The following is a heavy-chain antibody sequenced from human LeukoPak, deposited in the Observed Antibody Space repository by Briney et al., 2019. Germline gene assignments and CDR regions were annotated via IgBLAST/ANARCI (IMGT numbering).Heavy chain of an antibody. V-gene: IGHV3-23*01. D-gene: IGHD3-22*01. CDR2: ISGSGGST. Sequence: GGSLRLSCAASGFTFSSCAMSWVRQAPGKGLEWVSAISGSGGSTYYADSVKGRFTISRDNSKNTLYLQMNSLRAEDTAVYYCAKDGQFLYYYDSSGYGIYYFDYWGQGTLVTVSS. CDR3: AKDGQFLYYYDSSGYGIYYFDY. J-gene: IGHJ4*02. CDR1: GFTFSSCA.